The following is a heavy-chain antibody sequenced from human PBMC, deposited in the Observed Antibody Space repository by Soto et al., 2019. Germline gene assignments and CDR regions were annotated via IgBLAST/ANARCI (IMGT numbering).Heavy chain of an antibody. J-gene: IGHJ2*01. CDR3: ACGMTTGPDWHFDL. CDR2: INAGNGNT. Sequence: QVQLVQSGAEVKKPGASVKVSCKASGYTFTSYAMHWVRQAPGQRLEWMGWINAGNGNTNYSQKFQGRVTITRDTSASTAYMELSSLRSEDTAVYYCACGMTTGPDWHFDLWGRGTLVTVSS. D-gene: IGHD2-15*01. V-gene: IGHV1-3*01. CDR1: GYTFTSYA.